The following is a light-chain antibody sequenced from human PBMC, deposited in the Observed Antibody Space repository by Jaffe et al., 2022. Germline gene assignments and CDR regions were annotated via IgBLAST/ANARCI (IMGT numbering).Light chain of an antibody. V-gene: IGLV2-23*03. CDR2: EGS. CDR1: SSDVGSYQL. Sequence: QSALTQPASVSGSPGQSITISCTGTSSDVGSYQLVSWYQQHPGKAPKAMIYEGSKRPSGVSNRFSGSKSGNTASLTISGLQAEDEADYYCCSYAGSSTFVLFGGGTKLTVL. CDR3: CSYAGSSTFVL. J-gene: IGLJ2*01.